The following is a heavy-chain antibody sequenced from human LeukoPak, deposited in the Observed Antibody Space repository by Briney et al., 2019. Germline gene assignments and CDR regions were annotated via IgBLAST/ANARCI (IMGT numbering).Heavy chain of an antibody. CDR2: ISYDGSNK. CDR3: ARDLPWFDP. CDR1: GFTFSSYA. J-gene: IGHJ5*02. Sequence: GESLRLSCAASGFTFSSYAMHWVRQAPGKGLEWVAVISYDGSNKYYPDSVKGRFTISRGNSKNTLYLQMNSLRAEDTAVYYCARDLPWFDPWGQGTLVTVSS. V-gene: IGHV3-30-3*01.